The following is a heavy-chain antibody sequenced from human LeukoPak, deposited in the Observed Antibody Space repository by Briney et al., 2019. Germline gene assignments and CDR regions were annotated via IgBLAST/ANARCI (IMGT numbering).Heavy chain of an antibody. D-gene: IGHD3-3*01. J-gene: IGHJ5*02. CDR2: LSYSGNT. V-gene: IGHV4-39*07. Sequence: SETLSLTCIVSGGSIANSSYFWGWIRQPPGKGLEWIGSLSYSGNTYYNPALKSRVTILVVTSKNQFSLRLNSVTAADTAVYYCAREILWSGFYSGLWLHPWGQGVLVTVSS. CDR3: AREILWSGFYSGLWLHP. CDR1: GGSIANSSYF.